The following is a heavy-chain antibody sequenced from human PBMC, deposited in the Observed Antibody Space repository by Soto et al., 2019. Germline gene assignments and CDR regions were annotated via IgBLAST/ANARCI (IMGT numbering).Heavy chain of an antibody. CDR2: IKSKTDGGTT. V-gene: IGHV3-15*07. CDR3: TTAPLLRFLEWLFTPIDY. CDR1: GFTFSNAW. Sequence: GGSLRLSCAASGFTFSNAWMNWVRQAPGKGLEWVGRIKSKTDGGTTDYAAPVKGRFTISRDDSKNTLYLQMNSLKTEDTAVYYCTTAPLLRFLEWLFTPIDYWGQGTLVTVSS. J-gene: IGHJ4*02. D-gene: IGHD3-3*01.